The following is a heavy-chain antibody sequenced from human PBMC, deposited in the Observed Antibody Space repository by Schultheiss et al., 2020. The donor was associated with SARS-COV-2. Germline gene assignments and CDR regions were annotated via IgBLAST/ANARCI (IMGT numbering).Heavy chain of an antibody. D-gene: IGHD3-10*01. CDR1: GFTFSNAW. CDR2: IKSKTDGGTT. J-gene: IGHJ4*02. Sequence: GSLRLSCAASGFTFSNAWMSWVRQAPGKGLEWVGRIKSKTDGGTTDYAAPVKGRFTISRDDSKNTLYLQMNSLKTEDTAVYYCTTGSRGVGSFDYWGQGTLVTVSS. CDR3: TTGSRGVGSFDY. V-gene: IGHV3-15*01.